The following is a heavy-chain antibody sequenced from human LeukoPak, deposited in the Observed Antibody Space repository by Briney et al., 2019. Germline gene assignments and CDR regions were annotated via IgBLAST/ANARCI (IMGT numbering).Heavy chain of an antibody. CDR2: INSDGSST. CDR3: AREGSSSSSYYYYYYYMDV. D-gene: IGHD6-6*01. Sequence: GGSLRLSCAASGFTFSSYWMHWVRQAPGKGLVWVSRINSDGSSTFYADSVKGRFTISRDNAKNTLYLQMNSLRAEDTAVYYCAREGSSSSSYYYYYYYMDVWGKGTTVTVSS. V-gene: IGHV3-74*01. J-gene: IGHJ6*03. CDR1: GFTFSSYW.